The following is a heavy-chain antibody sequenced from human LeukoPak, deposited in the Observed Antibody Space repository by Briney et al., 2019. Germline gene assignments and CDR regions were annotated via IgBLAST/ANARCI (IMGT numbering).Heavy chain of an antibody. V-gene: IGHV4-59*08. D-gene: IGHD2-2*01. CDR2: IYYSGST. CDR3: ARQDIVVVPAAIRGRYAAFDI. Sequence: SETLSLTCTVSGGSISSYYWSWLRQPPGKGLEWIGYIYYSGSTNYNPSLKSRVTISVDTSKNQFSLKLSSVTAADTAVYYCARQDIVVVPAAIRGRYAAFDIWGQGTMVTVSS. J-gene: IGHJ3*02. CDR1: GGSISSYY.